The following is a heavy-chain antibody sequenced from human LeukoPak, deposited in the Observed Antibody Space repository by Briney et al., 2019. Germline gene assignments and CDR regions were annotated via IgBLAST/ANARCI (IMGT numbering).Heavy chain of an antibody. CDR1: GFTFSSYS. CDR3: AREGGYDYVWGSYRRDPDAFDI. D-gene: IGHD3-16*02. J-gene: IGHJ3*02. CDR2: ISSSSSTI. V-gene: IGHV3-48*01. Sequence: PGRSLRLSCAASGFTFSSYSMNWVRQAPGKGLEWVSYISSSSSTIYYADSVKGRFTISRDNAKNSLYLQMNSLGAEDTAVYYCAREGGYDYVWGSYRRDPDAFDIWGQGTMVTVSS.